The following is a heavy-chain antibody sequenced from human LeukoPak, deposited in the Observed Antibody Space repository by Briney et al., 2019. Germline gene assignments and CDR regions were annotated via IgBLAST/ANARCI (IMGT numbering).Heavy chain of an antibody. V-gene: IGHV4-30-2*01. J-gene: IGHJ5*02. CDR2: IYHSGST. D-gene: IGHD6-6*01. Sequence: PSETLSLTCAVYGGSFSGYYWSWIRQPPGKGLEWIGYIYHSGSTYYNPSLKSRVTISVDRSKNQFSLKLSSATAADTAVYYCARSSYWFDPWGQGTLVTVSS. CDR1: GGSFSGYY. CDR3: ARSSYWFDP.